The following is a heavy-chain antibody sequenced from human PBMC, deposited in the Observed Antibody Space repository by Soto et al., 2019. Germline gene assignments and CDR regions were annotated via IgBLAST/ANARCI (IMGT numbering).Heavy chain of an antibody. J-gene: IGHJ4*02. CDR3: ARDQPFMGHAY. Sequence: EVQLSESGGGLVQPGGSLRLSCAASGFTFSNSAMSWVRQAPGKGLEWVSVISGSGATTYYADSVKGRFTISRDNSKNTLYLQLISLSGDDTAICSCARDQPFMGHAYWGQGTLVTVSS. D-gene: IGHD3-10*01. CDR1: GFTFSNSA. CDR2: ISGSGATT. V-gene: IGHV3-23*01.